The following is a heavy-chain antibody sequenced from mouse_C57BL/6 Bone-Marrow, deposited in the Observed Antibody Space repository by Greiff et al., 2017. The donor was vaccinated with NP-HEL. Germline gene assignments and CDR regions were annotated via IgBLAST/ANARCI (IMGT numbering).Heavy chain of an antibody. CDR3: ARRGLLRVYFDY. J-gene: IGHJ2*01. CDR2: ISSGGSYT. V-gene: IGHV5-6*02. Sequence: DVHLVESGGDLVKPGGSLKLSCAASGFTFSSYGMSWVRQTPDKRLEWVATISSGGSYTYYPDSVKGRFTISRDNAKNTLYLQMSSLKSEDTAMYYCARRGLLRVYFDYWGQGTTLTVSS. D-gene: IGHD1-1*01. CDR1: GFTFSSYG.